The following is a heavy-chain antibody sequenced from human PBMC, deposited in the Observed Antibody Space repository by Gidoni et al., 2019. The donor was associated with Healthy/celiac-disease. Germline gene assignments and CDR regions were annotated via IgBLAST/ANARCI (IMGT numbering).Heavy chain of an antibody. Sequence: EVQLVESGGGLVQPGRSLRLSCAASGFTFDDYAMHWVRQAPGKGLEWVSGISGNSGSIGYADSVKGRFTISRDNAKNSLYLQMNSLRAEDTALYYCAKDIRAMYSSSRINNYYYYGMDVWGQGTTVTVSS. J-gene: IGHJ6*02. V-gene: IGHV3-9*01. D-gene: IGHD6-13*01. CDR1: GFTFDDYA. CDR2: ISGNSGSI. CDR3: AKDIRAMYSSSRINNYYYYGMDV.